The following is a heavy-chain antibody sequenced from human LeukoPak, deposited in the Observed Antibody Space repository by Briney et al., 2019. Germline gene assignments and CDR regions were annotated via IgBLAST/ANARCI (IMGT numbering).Heavy chain of an antibody. D-gene: IGHD6-19*01. Sequence: GGSLRLSCAASGFTFSAYGMQWVRQAPGKGLEWVAFVRYNGNDKYYADSVKGRFTISRDNSKNTTYLQMNTLRAEDTAVYYCAKAGSGWYAPYWGQGTLVTVSS. V-gene: IGHV3-30*02. J-gene: IGHJ4*02. CDR3: AKAGSGWYAPY. CDR1: GFTFSAYG. CDR2: VRYNGNDK.